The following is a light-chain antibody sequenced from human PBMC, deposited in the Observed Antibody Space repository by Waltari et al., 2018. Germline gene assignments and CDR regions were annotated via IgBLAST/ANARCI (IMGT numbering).Light chain of an antibody. CDR2: RNN. CDR1: ISHIASNY. J-gene: IGLJ3*02. CDR3: ATWDDSLSAPRV. V-gene: IGLV1-47*01. Sequence: QSVLPQPPSASGTPGQRVTIPCSGSISHIASNYTFWDQNLPGKGPRLLVYRNNPRPSGVPDRFSGSKSGTSASLVISGLRSEDEAVYYCATWDDSLSAPRVVGGGTNLTVL.